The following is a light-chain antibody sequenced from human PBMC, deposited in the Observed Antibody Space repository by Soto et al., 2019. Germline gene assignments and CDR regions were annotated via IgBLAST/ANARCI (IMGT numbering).Light chain of an antibody. CDR3: QLYDSSSWT. CDR1: QIFSSN. Sequence: EIVMTQSPATLSVSPGERATLSCRASQIFSSNLAWYQQKAGQAPRLLIYGASSRASGIPDRFSASGSGTDYTLTISRLEPEDFAVYYCQLYDSSSWTFGQGTKVDI. CDR2: GAS. V-gene: IGKV3-20*01. J-gene: IGKJ1*01.